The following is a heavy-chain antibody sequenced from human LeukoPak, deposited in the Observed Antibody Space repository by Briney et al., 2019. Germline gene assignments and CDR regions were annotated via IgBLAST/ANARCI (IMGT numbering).Heavy chain of an antibody. CDR2: ISAYNGNT. CDR1: GYTFTSYG. J-gene: IGHJ6*03. D-gene: IGHD6-13*01. Sequence: GASVTVSCKASGYTFTSYGISWVRQAPGQGLEWMGWISAYNGNTNYAQKLQGRVTITTDTSTSTAYMELRSLRSDDTAVYYCVYSSSWTYYYYMDVWGKGTTVTVSS. CDR3: VYSSSWTYYYYMDV. V-gene: IGHV1-18*01.